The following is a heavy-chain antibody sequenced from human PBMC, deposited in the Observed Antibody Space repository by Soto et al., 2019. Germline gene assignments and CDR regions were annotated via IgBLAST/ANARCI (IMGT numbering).Heavy chain of an antibody. D-gene: IGHD3-9*01. CDR2: IYYSGST. CDR3: ATGTSSSDILTGYRPNHYSGMDV. CDR1: GGSISSYY. Sequence: SETLSLPCTGCGGSISSYYCSWIRQPPWKGLEWIGYIYYSGSTNYNPSLKSRVTISVDTSKNQFSLKLSSVTAADTAVYYCATGTSSSDILTGYRPNHYSGMDVRGHETTV. J-gene: IGHJ6*02. V-gene: IGHV4-59*01.